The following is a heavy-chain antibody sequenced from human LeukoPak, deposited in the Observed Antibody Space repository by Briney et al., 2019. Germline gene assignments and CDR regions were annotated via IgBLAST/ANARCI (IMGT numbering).Heavy chain of an antibody. CDR1: GGSISSYY. CDR2: IYYSGST. V-gene: IGHV4-59*01. J-gene: IGHJ5*02. D-gene: IGHD3-3*01. Sequence: ASETLSLTCTVSGGSISSYYWSWIRQPPGKGLEWIGYIYYSGSTNYNPSLKSRVTISVDTSKNQFSLKLSSVTAADTAVYYCARGATYYDFWSGCHQTHNWFDPWGQGTLVTVSS. CDR3: ARGATYYDFWSGCHQTHNWFDP.